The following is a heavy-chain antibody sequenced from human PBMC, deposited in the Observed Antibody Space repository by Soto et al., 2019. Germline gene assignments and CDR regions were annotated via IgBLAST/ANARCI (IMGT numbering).Heavy chain of an antibody. CDR3: ARGPVLPTVWYFDY. V-gene: IGHV1-69*13. D-gene: IGHD3-10*01. J-gene: IGHJ4*02. Sequence: GASGKVACKASGRTFRRYAIRWVRQAPGQGLEWMGGIIPIFGTANYAQKFQGRVTITADESTSTAYMELSSLRSEDTAVYYCARGPVLPTVWYFDYWGQGTLVTVSS. CDR2: IIPIFGTA. CDR1: GRTFRRYA.